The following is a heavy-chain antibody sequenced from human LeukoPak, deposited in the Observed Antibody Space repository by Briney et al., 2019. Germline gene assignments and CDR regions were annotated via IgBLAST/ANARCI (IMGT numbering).Heavy chain of an antibody. CDR3: ARESITMVRGVIRYFDY. CDR1: GGCISGGNYY. V-gene: IGHV4-61*10. J-gene: IGHJ4*02. CDR2: IYYSGST. D-gene: IGHD3-10*01. Sequence: PSQTLSLTCTVSGGCISGGNYYWNWIRQPAGKGLERIGYIYYSGSTNYNPSLKSRVTISVDTSKNQFSLKLSSVTAADTAVYYCARESITMVRGVIRYFDYWGQGTLVTVSS.